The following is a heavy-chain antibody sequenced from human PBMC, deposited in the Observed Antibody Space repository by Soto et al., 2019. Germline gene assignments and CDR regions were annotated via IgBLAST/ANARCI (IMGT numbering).Heavy chain of an antibody. V-gene: IGHV4-39*07. CDR1: GGSISSSSYY. Sequence: LSLTCTVSGGSISSSSYYWGWIRQPPGKGLEWIGSIYYSGSTYYNPSLKSRVTISVDTSKNQFSLKLSSVTAADTAVYYCAREGGGWVRGGHDAFDIWGQGTMVTVSS. D-gene: IGHD3-10*01. CDR3: AREGGGWVRGGHDAFDI. CDR2: IYYSGST. J-gene: IGHJ3*02.